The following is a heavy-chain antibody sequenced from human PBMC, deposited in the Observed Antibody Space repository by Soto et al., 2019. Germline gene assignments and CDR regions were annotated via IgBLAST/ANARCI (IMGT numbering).Heavy chain of an antibody. CDR2: ISYDGSNK. J-gene: IGHJ4*02. Sequence: PGGSLRLSCAASGFTFSSYAMHWVRQAPGKGLEWVAVISYDGSNKYYADSVKGRFTISRDNSKNTLYLQMNSLRAEDTAVYYCASITMVRGVIDYWGQGTLVTVSS. D-gene: IGHD3-10*01. V-gene: IGHV3-30-3*01. CDR1: GFTFSSYA. CDR3: ASITMVRGVIDY.